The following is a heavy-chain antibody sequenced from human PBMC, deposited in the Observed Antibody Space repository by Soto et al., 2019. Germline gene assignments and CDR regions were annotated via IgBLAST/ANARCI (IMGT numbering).Heavy chain of an antibody. J-gene: IGHJ1*01. CDR1: GGTFSSYA. CDR3: AKESPPNYYDSSGYYYAGQYFQH. CDR2: IIPIFGTA. Sequence: SVKVSCKASGGTFSSYAISWVRQAPGQGLEWMGGIIPIFGTANYAQKFQGRVTITADESTSTAYMELSSLRSEDTAVYYCAKESPPNYYDSSGYYYAGQYFQHWGQGTLVTVSS. V-gene: IGHV1-69*13. D-gene: IGHD3-22*01.